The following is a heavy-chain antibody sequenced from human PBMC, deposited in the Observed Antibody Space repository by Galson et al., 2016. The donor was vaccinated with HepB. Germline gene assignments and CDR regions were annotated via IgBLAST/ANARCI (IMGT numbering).Heavy chain of an antibody. CDR3: AKDRLQYFDWLFPDTFDI. CDR2: ISGSGSST. Sequence: SLRLSCAASGFTFNIYAMSWVRQAPGKGLEWVSGISGSGSSTYYPDSVKGRFTISRDNSKNLLYVLMNSLRAEDTAVYYCAKDRLQYFDWLFPDTFDIWGQGTLVTVSS. J-gene: IGHJ3*02. D-gene: IGHD3-9*01. V-gene: IGHV3-23*01. CDR1: GFTFNIYA.